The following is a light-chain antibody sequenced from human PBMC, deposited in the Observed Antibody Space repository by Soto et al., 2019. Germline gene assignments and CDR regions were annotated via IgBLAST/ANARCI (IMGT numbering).Light chain of an antibody. J-gene: IGKJ5*01. V-gene: IGKV3-11*01. CDR2: DAS. Sequence: EIVLTYSPATLSLSQWERATLSCRASQSVSSYLAWYQQKPGQAPRLLIYDASNRATGIPARFSGSGSGTDFTLTISSLEPEDFAVYHCQQRSNWPPITFGQATRLEIK. CDR3: QQRSNWPPIT. CDR1: QSVSSY.